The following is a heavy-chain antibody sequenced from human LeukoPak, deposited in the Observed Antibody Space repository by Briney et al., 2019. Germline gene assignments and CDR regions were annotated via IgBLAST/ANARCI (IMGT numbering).Heavy chain of an antibody. CDR3: AKVGQAYSSSLPFDY. V-gene: IGHV3-23*01. CDR2: ISGSGGST. J-gene: IGHJ4*02. Sequence: SGGSLRHSCAASGFTFSSYAMSWVRQAPGKGLEWVSAISGSGGSTYYADSVKGRFTISRDNSKNTLYLQMNSLRAEDTAVYYCAKVGQAYSSSLPFDYWGQGTLVTVSS. CDR1: GFTFSSYA. D-gene: IGHD6-6*01.